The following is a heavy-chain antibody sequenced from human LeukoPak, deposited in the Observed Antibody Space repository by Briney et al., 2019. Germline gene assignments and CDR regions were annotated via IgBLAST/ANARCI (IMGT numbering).Heavy chain of an antibody. D-gene: IGHD3-22*01. J-gene: IGHJ4*02. CDR1: GFTFSSYR. V-gene: IGHV3-48*01. Sequence: GGSLRLSCAASGFTFSSYRMNWVRQAPGKGLEWVSYISSSSSTIYYADSVKGRFTISRDNAKNSLYLQMNSLRAEATAVYYCARGPNYYYDSSGPTFDYWGQGTLVTVSS. CDR3: ARGPNYYYDSSGPTFDY. CDR2: ISSSSSTI.